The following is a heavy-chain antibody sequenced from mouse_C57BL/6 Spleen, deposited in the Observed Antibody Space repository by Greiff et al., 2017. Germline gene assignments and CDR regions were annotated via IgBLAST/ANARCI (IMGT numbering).Heavy chain of an antibody. V-gene: IGHV2-2*01. D-gene: IGHD1-1*01. CDR2: LWSGGST. CDR1: GFSLTSYG. J-gene: IGHJ4*01. CDR3: ARNTYYGSSRSYAMDY. Sequence: VKLMESGPGLVQPSQSLSITCTVSGFSLTSYGVHWVRQSPGKGLEWLGVLWSGGSTDYTAAFISRLSISKDNSKSQVFFKMNSLQADDTAIYYCARNTYYGSSRSYAMDYWGQGTSVTVSS.